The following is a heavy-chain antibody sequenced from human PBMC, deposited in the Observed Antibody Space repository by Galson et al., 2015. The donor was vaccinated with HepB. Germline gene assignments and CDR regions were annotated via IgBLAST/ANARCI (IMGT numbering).Heavy chain of an antibody. Sequence: SLRLSCAASGFTFSSYAMHWVRQAPGKGLEWVAVISYDGSNKYYADSVKGRFTISRDNSKNTLYLQMNSLRAEDTAVYYCARAGSRDGYNSLFRYWGQGTLVTVSS. D-gene: IGHD5-24*01. V-gene: IGHV3-30-3*01. CDR3: ARAGSRDGYNSLFRY. CDR1: GFTFSSYA. CDR2: ISYDGSNK. J-gene: IGHJ4*02.